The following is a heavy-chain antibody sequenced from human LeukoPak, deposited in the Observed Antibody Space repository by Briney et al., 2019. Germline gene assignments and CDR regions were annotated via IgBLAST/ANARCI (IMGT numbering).Heavy chain of an antibody. CDR3: ARIELRFLEWLFPKYGMDV. J-gene: IGHJ6*02. CDR2: MYYSGST. D-gene: IGHD3-3*01. Sequence: PSETLSLTCTVSGDSVRSFHWSWIRQPPGKGLEWIGHMYYSGSTNYNPSLKSRVTISVDTSKNQFSLKLSSVTAADTAVYYCARIELRFLEWLFPKYGMDVWGQGTTVTVSS. CDR1: GDSVRSFH. V-gene: IGHV4-59*02.